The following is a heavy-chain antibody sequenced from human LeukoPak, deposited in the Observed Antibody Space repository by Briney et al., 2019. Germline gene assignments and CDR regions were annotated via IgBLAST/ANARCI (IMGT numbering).Heavy chain of an antibody. CDR2: INHSGST. Sequence: PSETLSLTCAVYGGSFSGYYWSWIRQPPGKGLEWIGEINHSGSTNYNPSLKSRVTISVDTSKNQFSLKLSSVTAADTAVYYCARDSGRVLRYFDWLLSPDAFDIWGQGTMVTVSS. CDR3: ARDSGRVLRYFDWLLSPDAFDI. CDR1: GGSFSGYY. D-gene: IGHD3-9*01. V-gene: IGHV4-34*01. J-gene: IGHJ3*02.